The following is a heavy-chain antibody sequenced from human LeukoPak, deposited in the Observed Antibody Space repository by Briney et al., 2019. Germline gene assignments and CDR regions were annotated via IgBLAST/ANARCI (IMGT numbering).Heavy chain of an antibody. CDR2: MNPLSGNT. D-gene: IGHD6-19*01. J-gene: IGHJ4*02. CDR3: VRSGYSNGWYRN. V-gene: IGHV1-8*01. Sequence: ASVKVSCKASGYSFVTSDINWVRQAAGQGLEWMGWMNPLSGNTGYAQKFRGRVTMTRNTSTGTAYMELSSLRSEDTAVYYCVRSGYSNGWYRNWGQGTLVTVSS. CDR1: GYSFVTSD.